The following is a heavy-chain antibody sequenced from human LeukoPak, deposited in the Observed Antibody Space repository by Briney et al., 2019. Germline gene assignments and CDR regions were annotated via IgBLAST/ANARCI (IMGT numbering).Heavy chain of an antibody. CDR3: ASSSIADIRRFAY. V-gene: IGHV4-38-2*01. Sequence: SETLSLTCAVSGYSISSGYYWGWILHPPGKGLEWIGSIYHSGSTYYNPSLKSRVTISVDTSKNQFSLKLSSVTAADTAVYYCASSSIADIRRFAYWGQGTLVTVSS. CDR1: GYSISSGYY. D-gene: IGHD6-6*01. J-gene: IGHJ4*02. CDR2: IYHSGST.